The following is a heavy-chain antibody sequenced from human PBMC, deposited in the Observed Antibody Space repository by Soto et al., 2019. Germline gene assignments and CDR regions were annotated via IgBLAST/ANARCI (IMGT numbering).Heavy chain of an antibody. CDR3: ARRCSGGSCSRGATDY. J-gene: IGHJ4*02. CDR2: IIPIFGTA. CDR1: GGTFSSYA. V-gene: IGHV1-69*01. Sequence: QVQLVQSGAEVKKPGSSVKVSCKASGGTFSSYAISWVRQAPGQGLEWMGGIIPIFGTANYAQKFQGRVTNTADESTSTAYMELSSLRSEDTAVYYCARRCSGGSCSRGATDYWGQGTLVTVSS. D-gene: IGHD2-15*01.